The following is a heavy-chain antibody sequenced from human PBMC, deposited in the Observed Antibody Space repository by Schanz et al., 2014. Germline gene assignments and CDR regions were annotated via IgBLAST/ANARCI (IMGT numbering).Heavy chain of an antibody. CDR3: AKDHPSSGWPAFDV. J-gene: IGHJ4*02. Sequence: AQLVESGGDLVKPGGSLRLSCAASGFTFATYAMSWVRQAPGKGLEWVSGISGSGGSTYDADSVKGRFTISRDNLKNTLYLQVNSLRAEDTAVYYCAKDHPSSGWPAFDVWGQGTQVTVSS. V-gene: IGHV3-23*04. CDR1: GFTFATYA. D-gene: IGHD6-19*01. CDR2: ISGSGGST.